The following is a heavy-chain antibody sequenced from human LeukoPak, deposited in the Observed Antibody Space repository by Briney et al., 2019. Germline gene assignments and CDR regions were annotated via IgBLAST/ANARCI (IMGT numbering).Heavy chain of an antibody. CDR3: ARYYGSGAFDI. V-gene: IGHV3-30*03. D-gene: IGHD3-10*01. CDR1: GFTFSSYG. J-gene: IGHJ3*02. CDR2: ISYDGSNK. Sequence: PGRSLRLSCAASGFTFSSYGMHWVRQAPGKGLEWVAVISYDGSNKYYADSVKGRFTISRDNSKNTLYLQMNSLRAEDTAVYYCARYYGSGAFDIWGQGAMVTVSS.